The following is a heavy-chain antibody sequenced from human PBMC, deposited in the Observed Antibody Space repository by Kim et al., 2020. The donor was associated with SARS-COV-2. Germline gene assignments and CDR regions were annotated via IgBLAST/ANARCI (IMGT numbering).Heavy chain of an antibody. CDR2: ITGDGIP. CDR3: MKGGLCRADCYSAPE. Sequence: GGSLRLSCGASGFIFRDYSMSWVRQAPGKGLEWVSGITGDGIPYFAASLQGRVTISRDNSKNTVDLQLNSLRVEDTAVYYCMKGGLCRADCYSAPEWGQGTLVTVSS. J-gene: IGHJ4*01. V-gene: IGHV3-23*01. D-gene: IGHD2-21*02. CDR1: GFIFRDYS.